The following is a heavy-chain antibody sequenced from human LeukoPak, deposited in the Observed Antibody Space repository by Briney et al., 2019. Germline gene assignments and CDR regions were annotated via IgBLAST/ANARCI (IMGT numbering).Heavy chain of an antibody. CDR2: ISTSGST. CDR1: GGSISGYY. V-gene: IGHV4-4*07. D-gene: IGHD1-26*01. J-gene: IGHJ4*02. Sequence: SETLSLTCTVSGGSISGYYWSWIRQPAGQGLEWIGRISTSGSTHCSPSLKSRVTMSVDTSRNQFSLNLSSVAAADTAVYYCAREDRYSGSYRTPLFDYWGQGTLDTVSS. CDR3: AREDRYSGSYRTPLFDY.